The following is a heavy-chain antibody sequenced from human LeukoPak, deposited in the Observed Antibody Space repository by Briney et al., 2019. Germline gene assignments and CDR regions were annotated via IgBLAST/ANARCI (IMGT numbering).Heavy chain of an antibody. J-gene: IGHJ4*02. Sequence: PGGTLRLSCAASGFTFSSYGMSWVRQAPGKGLEWVSAISGSGGSTYYADSVKGRFTISRDNSKNTLYLQMNSLRAEDTAVYYCAKVVVAVAGTSFGFDYWGQGTLVTVSS. CDR1: GFTFSSYG. CDR2: ISGSGGST. CDR3: AKVVVAVAGTSFGFDY. V-gene: IGHV3-23*01. D-gene: IGHD6-19*01.